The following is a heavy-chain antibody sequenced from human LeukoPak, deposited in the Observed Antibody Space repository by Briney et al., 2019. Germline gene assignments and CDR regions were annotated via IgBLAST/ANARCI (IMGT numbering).Heavy chain of an antibody. V-gene: IGHV3-21*01. CDR3: ARETFLAPDN. CDR1: GFTFTSYS. Sequence: GGSLRLSCAASGFTFTSYSMSWVRQAPGKGLEWVSSISSTSSYIYYADSVKGRFTISRDNAKNSLYLQMNSLRVEDTAVYYCARETFLAPDNWGQGTLVTVSS. J-gene: IGHJ4*02. D-gene: IGHD3-3*02. CDR2: ISSTSSYI.